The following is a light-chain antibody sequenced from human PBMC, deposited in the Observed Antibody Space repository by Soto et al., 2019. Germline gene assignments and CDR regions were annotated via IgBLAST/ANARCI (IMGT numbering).Light chain of an antibody. V-gene: IGKV1-39*01. CDR3: QQSYSTPVT. CDR1: QSISSY. J-gene: IGKJ2*01. CDR2: AAF. Sequence: DIQMTQSPSSLSASVGDRVTITCRASQSISSYLHWYQQKPGKAPKLLMYAAFSLHTGVPSRFSGSGSGTDFTLTISSLQTEEFATYYCQQSYSTPVTFGQGNKLEIK.